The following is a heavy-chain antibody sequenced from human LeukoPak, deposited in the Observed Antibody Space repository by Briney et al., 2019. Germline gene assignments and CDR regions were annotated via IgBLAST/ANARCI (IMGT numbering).Heavy chain of an antibody. V-gene: IGHV4-61*02. D-gene: IGHD3-3*01. CDR3: ARERYDFWSGYYIPRYYYYYMDV. J-gene: IGHJ6*03. Sequence: SETLSLTCTVSGASISSGSYYWSWIRQPAGKGLEWIGRIYTSGSTNYNPSLKSRVTISVDRSKNQFSLRLSSVTAADTAVYYCARERYDFWSGYYIPRYYYYYMDVWGKGTTVTVSS. CDR2: IYTSGST. CDR1: GASISSGSYY.